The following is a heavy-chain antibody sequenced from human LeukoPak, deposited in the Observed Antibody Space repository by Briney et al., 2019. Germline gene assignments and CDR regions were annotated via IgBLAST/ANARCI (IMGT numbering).Heavy chain of an antibody. V-gene: IGHV4-4*07. CDR3: ARLIRDFWSGSLFNF. CDR2: IYTSGST. J-gene: IGHJ4*02. Sequence: SETLSLTCTVSGGSISSYYWSWIRQPAGKGLEWIGRIYTSGSTNYNPSLKSRVTMSVDTSKNQFSLKLSSVTAADTAVYYCARLIRDFWSGSLFNFWGQGTLVTVSS. D-gene: IGHD3-3*01. CDR1: GGSISSYY.